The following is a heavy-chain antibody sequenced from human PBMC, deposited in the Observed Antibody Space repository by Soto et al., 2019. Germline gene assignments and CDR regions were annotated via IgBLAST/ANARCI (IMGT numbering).Heavy chain of an antibody. CDR3: AKAPFRRPYYFYGMDV. CDR2: ISEDAETD. V-gene: IGHV3-30*18. Sequence: GGSLRLSCVASGFTFSDFGMHWVRQGPGKGLEWLAVISEDAETDFHADSVKGRFTVSRDNFKETLYLQMNSLTTDDSGVYFCAKAPFRRPYYFYGMDVWGQGTTVTV. CDR1: GFTFSDFG. J-gene: IGHJ6*02. D-gene: IGHD3-10*01.